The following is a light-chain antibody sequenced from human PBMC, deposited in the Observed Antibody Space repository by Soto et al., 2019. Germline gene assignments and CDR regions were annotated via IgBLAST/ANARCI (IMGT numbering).Light chain of an antibody. CDR1: SGHSSYI. CDR2: LEGSGSY. CDR3: ETWDTNPWV. V-gene: IGLV4-60*02. J-gene: IGLJ3*02. Sequence: QPVLTQSSSASASLGSSVKLTCTLSSGHSSYIIAWHQQQPGKAPRYLMKLEGSGSYNKGSGVPDRFSGSSSGADRYLTISILQFEDEADYYCETWDTNPWVFGGGTKVTVL.